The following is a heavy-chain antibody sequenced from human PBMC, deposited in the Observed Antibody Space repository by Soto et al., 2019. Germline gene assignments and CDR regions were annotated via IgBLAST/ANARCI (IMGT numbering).Heavy chain of an antibody. V-gene: IGHV1-18*01. D-gene: IGHD3-22*01. J-gene: IGHJ6*02. CDR3: VKDRDSNSWPSRDV. CDR2: ISPNTGNI. Sequence: QVHLVQSGAEVKKPGASVNVSCKTSGYTFTRNGISWVRQAPGQGLEWMGWISPNTGNIKYAQKLQGRVIMTTDTSSSKAYMELRSLRSDDTAVYYCVKDRDSNSWPSRDVWGPGTTVTVSS. CDR1: GYTFTRNG.